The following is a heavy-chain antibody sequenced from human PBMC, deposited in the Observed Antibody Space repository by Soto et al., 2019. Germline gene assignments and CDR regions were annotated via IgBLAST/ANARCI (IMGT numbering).Heavy chain of an antibody. D-gene: IGHD3-3*01. J-gene: IGHJ4*02. Sequence: QTLSLTCAMSGEGVACNTAAGDWIRQSPSRGLEWLGRTYYRSKWYNDYALSVKSRRTITPDTSKNQFSLQLNSVTPEDTAVYYCARGAVGAGGLPLDYWGQGALVTVSS. CDR3: ARGAVGAGGLPLDY. V-gene: IGHV6-1*01. CDR2: TYYRSKWYN. CDR1: GEGVACNTAA.